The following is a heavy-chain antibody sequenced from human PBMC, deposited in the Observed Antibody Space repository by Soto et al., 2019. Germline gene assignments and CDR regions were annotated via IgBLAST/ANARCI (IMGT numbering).Heavy chain of an antibody. V-gene: IGHV4-31*03. D-gene: IGHD3-22*01. CDR3: ARSYYYDSSGYYSPLFY. Sequence: SETLSLTCTVSCGSISSGGYYWSWIRQHPGKGLEWIGYIYYSGSTYYNPSLKSRVTISVDTSKNQFSLKLSSVTAADTAVYYCARSYYYDSSGYYSPLFYWGQGTLVTVSS. CDR2: IYYSGST. CDR1: CGSISSGGYY. J-gene: IGHJ4*02.